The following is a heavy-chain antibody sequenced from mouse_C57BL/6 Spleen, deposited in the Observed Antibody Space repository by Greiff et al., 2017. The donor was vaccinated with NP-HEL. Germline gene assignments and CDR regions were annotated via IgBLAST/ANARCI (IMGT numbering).Heavy chain of an antibody. D-gene: IGHD2-5*01. V-gene: IGHV1-59*01. J-gene: IGHJ3*01. CDR3: ERWGKSNYPWFAY. Sequence: VQLQQPGAELVRPGTSVKLSCKASGYTFTSYWMNWVKQRPGQGLEWIGVIDPADSYTNYNQQFKGKDTLTVDTSSSTAYMQLSSLTSEDSEVYDCERWGKSNYPWFAYWGQGTLVTVSA. CDR2: IDPADSYT. CDR1: GYTFTSYW.